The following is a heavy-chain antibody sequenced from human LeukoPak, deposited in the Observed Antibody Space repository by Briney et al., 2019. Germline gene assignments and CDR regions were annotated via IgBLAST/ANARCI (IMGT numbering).Heavy chain of an antibody. J-gene: IGHJ4*02. CDR1: GCTFSSYA. D-gene: IGHD3-10*01. V-gene: IGHV3-30*04. Sequence: PGGSLRLSCAASGCTFSSYAMHWVRQAPGKGLEWVAVISYDGSNRYYADSVKGRFTISRDNSKNTLYLQMNSLRAEDTAVYYCARAQYYYGSGSYLRLFDYWGQGTLVTVSS. CDR2: ISYDGSNR. CDR3: ARAQYYYGSGSYLRLFDY.